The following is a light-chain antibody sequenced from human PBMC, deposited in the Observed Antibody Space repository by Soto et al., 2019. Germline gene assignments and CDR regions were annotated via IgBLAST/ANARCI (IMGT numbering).Light chain of an antibody. J-gene: IGKJ3*01. CDR3: QHYNNWPPKFT. CDR1: QSVSSN. V-gene: IGKV3-15*01. CDR2: GAS. Sequence: EIVMTQSPATLSVSPGERATLSCRASQSVSSNLAWYQQKPGQAPRLLIYGASTRATGIPARFSGSGSGTEFTRTISSLQSEDFAVYYCQHYNNWPPKFTFGPGTQVDIK.